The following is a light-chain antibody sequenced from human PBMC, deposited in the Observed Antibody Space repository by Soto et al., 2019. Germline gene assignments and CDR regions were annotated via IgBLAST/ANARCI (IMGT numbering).Light chain of an antibody. CDR2: DAS. CDR1: QSVSYW. J-gene: IGKJ3*01. CDR3: QQYGFS. Sequence: DIQMTQSPSTLSASVGDRVTITCRASQSVSYWLAWYQQKPGMAPKLLIHDASSLESGVPSRFRGSGSGKEFILAISSLQPDDFATYYCQQYGFSFGPGTKVEI. V-gene: IGKV1-5*01.